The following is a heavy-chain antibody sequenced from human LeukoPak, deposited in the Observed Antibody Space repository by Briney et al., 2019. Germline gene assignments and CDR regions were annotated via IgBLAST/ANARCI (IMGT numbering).Heavy chain of an antibody. CDR1: GFTFYNYS. CDR3: AKALTSGWYLDAFNI. Sequence: GGSLRLSCAASGFTFYNYSMLWVRQAPGKGLEWVAVISYDGSNKYYADSVKGRFTISRDNSKNTLFLEMNSLRAEDTAVYYCAKALTSGWYLDAFNIWGQGTMVTVSS. V-gene: IGHV3-30*04. D-gene: IGHD6-19*01. J-gene: IGHJ3*02. CDR2: ISYDGSNK.